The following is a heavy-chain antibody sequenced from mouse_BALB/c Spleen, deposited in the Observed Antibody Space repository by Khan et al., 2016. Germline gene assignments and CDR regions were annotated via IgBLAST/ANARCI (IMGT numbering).Heavy chain of an antibody. V-gene: IGHV1-18*01. D-gene: IGHD2-1*01. CDR1: GYSFTGYY. Sequence: EVQLQESGPDLVKPGASVKISCKASGYSFTGYYMHWVKPSHGKSLEWIGRVNPNNGGTSYNPKFKGKAILTVDKSSSTAYLDLRSLTAEDAAVYYWETMGGHYVGRGQGTTLTVSS. CDR2: VNPNNGGT. J-gene: IGHJ2*01. CDR3: ETMGGHYVG.